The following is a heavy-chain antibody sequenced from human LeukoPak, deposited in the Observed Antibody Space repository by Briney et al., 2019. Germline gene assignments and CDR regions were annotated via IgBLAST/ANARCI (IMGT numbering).Heavy chain of an antibody. V-gene: IGHV3-64D*06. CDR1: GFTFSSYA. D-gene: IGHD2-2*01. J-gene: IGHJ4*02. Sequence: GGSLRLSCSASGFTFSSYAMHWVRQAPGKGLEYVSAISSNGGSTYYADSVKGRFTISRDNSKNTLYLQMSSLRAEDTAVYYCARDYCSTTSCLDYWGQGTLVTVSS. CDR3: ARDYCSTTSCLDY. CDR2: ISSNGGST.